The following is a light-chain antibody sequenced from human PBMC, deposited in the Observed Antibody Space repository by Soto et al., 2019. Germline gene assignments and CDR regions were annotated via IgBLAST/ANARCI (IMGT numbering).Light chain of an antibody. CDR1: KSVRRN. J-gene: IGKJ1*01. CDR3: QQYNDWPPT. V-gene: IGKV3-15*01. CDR2: GES. Sequence: EIVMTQSPATLSASPGERATLSFRASKSVRRNLAWYQQKPGQAPRLLIYGESTRATVIPARFSGSGSGTDFTLSIGSLQTEDFAVYYGQQYNDWPPTVGQGTTGEIK.